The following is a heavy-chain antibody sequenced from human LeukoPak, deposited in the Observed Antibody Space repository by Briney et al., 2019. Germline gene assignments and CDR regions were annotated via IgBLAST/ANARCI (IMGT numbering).Heavy chain of an antibody. CDR2: IFYDGNT. J-gene: IGHJ5*02. Sequence: SETLSLTCTVSGGPISSTSYYWGWIRQSPGKGLQSIGTIFYDGNTYYNPSLKSRVTMSVDTSKDQFSLTLTSVTAADTAVYYCARLLRPGFYGEDLWGRGTLVTVSS. CDR1: GGPISSTSYY. D-gene: IGHD2/OR15-2a*01. CDR3: ARLLRPGFYGEDL. V-gene: IGHV4-39*01.